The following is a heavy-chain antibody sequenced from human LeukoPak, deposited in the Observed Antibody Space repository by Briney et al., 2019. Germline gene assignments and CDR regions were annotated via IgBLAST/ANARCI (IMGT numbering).Heavy chain of an antibody. CDR1: GFTYSHYG. Sequence: GGSLTLSCAASGFTYSHYGMHWVRQVPGKGLEWVAVIWSDGTEKYYGDAVKGRFTISRDNSMKTLYLQMNSLRGDDTAVYYCAKDAQGGFDYSNSLESWGQGTLVTVSS. J-gene: IGHJ5*01. V-gene: IGHV3-33*06. D-gene: IGHD4-11*01. CDR2: IWSDGTEK. CDR3: AKDAQGGFDYSNSLES.